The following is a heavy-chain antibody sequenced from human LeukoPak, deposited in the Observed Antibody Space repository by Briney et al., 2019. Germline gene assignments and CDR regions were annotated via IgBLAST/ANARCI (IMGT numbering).Heavy chain of an antibody. CDR3: ATDCSGGSCYYYYGMDV. D-gene: IGHD2-15*01. J-gene: IGHJ6*02. Sequence: PGGSLRLSCAASGFTFSSYSMTWVRQAPGKGLEWVSSISSSSSYIYYADSVKGRFTISRDNAKNSLYLQMNSLRAEDTAVYYCATDCSGGSCYYYYGMDVWGQGTTVTVSS. V-gene: IGHV3-21*01. CDR2: ISSSSSYI. CDR1: GFTFSSYS.